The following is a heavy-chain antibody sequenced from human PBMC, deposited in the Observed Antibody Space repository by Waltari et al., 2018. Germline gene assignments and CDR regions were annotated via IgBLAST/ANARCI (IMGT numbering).Heavy chain of an antibody. D-gene: IGHD2-2*01. CDR2: SYLSGSS. J-gene: IGHJ3*02. V-gene: IGHV4-30-4*08. CDR3: AREPLKYQLLNACDI. Sequence: QVQLQESGPGLVKPSQTLSLTCTVSGGSISSGDYYWSWIRQPPGKGLEWIGYSYLSGSSDYAPSRKSRLTRSVGTSKDQFSLKLSSVTAADTAVYYCAREPLKYQLLNACDIWGQGTMVTVSS. CDR1: GGSISSGDYY.